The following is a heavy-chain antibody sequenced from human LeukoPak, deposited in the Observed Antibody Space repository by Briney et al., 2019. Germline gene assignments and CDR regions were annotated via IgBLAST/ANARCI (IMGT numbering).Heavy chain of an antibody. CDR2: IYYSGST. J-gene: IGHJ4*02. CDR1: GGSISSSSYY. D-gene: IGHD3-16*01. CDR3: ARRGWGEYYFDY. V-gene: IGHV4-39*01. Sequence: ETLSLTCSVSGGSISSSSYYWGWIRQPPGKGLEWIGSIYYSGSTYYNPSLKSRVTIFVDTSKNQFSLKLSSVTAADTALYYCARRGWGEYYFDYWGQGTLVTVSS.